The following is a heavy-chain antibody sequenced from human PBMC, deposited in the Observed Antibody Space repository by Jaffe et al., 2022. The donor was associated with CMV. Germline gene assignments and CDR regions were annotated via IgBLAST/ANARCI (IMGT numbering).Heavy chain of an antibody. CDR2: IYPGDSDT. J-gene: IGHJ6*03. CDR1: GYSFTSYW. D-gene: IGHD3-10*01. Sequence: EVQLVQSGAEVKKPGESLKISCKGSGYSFTSYWIGWVRQMPGKGLEWMGIIYPGDSDTRYSPSFQGQVTISADKSISTAYLQWSSLKASDTAMYYCARAPRSLWFGDFMDVWGKGTTVTVSS. CDR3: ARAPRSLWFGDFMDV. V-gene: IGHV5-51*01.